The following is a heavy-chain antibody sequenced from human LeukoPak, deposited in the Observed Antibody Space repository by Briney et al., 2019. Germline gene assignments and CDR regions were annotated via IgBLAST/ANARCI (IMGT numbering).Heavy chain of an antibody. Sequence: PSETLSLTCAVYGGSFSGYYWSWLRQPPGKGLEWIGEINHSGSTNYNPSLKSRVTISVDTSKNQFSLKLSSVTAADTAVYYCARAQTMVAATPGGYWGQGTLVTVSS. CDR1: GGSFSGYY. J-gene: IGHJ4*02. V-gene: IGHV4-34*01. CDR2: INHSGST. D-gene: IGHD2-15*01. CDR3: ARAQTMVAATPGGY.